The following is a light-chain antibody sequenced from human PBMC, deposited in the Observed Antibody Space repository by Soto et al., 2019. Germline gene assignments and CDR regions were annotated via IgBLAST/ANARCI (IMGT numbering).Light chain of an antibody. J-gene: IGLJ3*02. CDR1: SSDVGAYNY. Sequence: QSALTQPPSASGSPGQSVTISCTGTSSDVGAYNYVSWYQQHPGKAPKLMIYDVSKRRSGVPDRFSGSKSGNTASLTVSGLQAEDEADYYCISYAGSSIWVFGGGTKLTVL. V-gene: IGLV2-8*01. CDR2: DVS. CDR3: ISYAGSSIWV.